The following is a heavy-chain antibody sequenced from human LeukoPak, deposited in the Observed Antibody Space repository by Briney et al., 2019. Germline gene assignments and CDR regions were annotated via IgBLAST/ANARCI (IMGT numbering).Heavy chain of an antibody. CDR3: AGSGSYYIRYRLDY. J-gene: IGHJ4*02. V-gene: IGHV1-46*01. D-gene: IGHD1-26*01. Sequence: ASVKVSCKASGYTFTSYYMHWVRQAPGQGLEWMGIINPSGGSTSYAQKFQGRVTMTRDTSISTAYMELSRLRSDDTAVYYCAGSGSYYIRYRLDYWGQGTLVTVSS. CDR2: INPSGGST. CDR1: GYTFTSYY.